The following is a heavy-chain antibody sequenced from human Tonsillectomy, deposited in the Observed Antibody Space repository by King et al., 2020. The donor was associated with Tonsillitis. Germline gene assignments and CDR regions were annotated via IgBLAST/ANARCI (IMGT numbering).Heavy chain of an antibody. CDR1: GFTFNNYA. CDR2: ISYDGSNE. V-gene: IGHV3-30-3*01. Sequence: VQLVESGGGVVQPGRSLRLSCAASGFTFNNYALHWVRQAPGKGLEWVAIISYDGSNEYYADSVKGRFTISRDNPKNTLYLQMNSLRAEDTAVYYCARDLLLNSIDSEPFDYWGQGTLVTAS. D-gene: IGHD3-10*01. J-gene: IGHJ4*02. CDR3: ARDLLLNSIDSEPFDY.